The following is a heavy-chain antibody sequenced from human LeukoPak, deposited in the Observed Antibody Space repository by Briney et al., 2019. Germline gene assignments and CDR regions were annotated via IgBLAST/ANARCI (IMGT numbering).Heavy chain of an antibody. CDR1: GGPIGGHTFY. J-gene: IGHJ3*02. CDR2: IYYNGNT. D-gene: IGHD6-19*01. V-gene: IGHV4-39*01. CDR3: ARLTALAGHRGAFDI. Sequence: PSETLSLTCNVSGGPIGGHTFYWDWIRQPPGKGLEWIATIYYNGNTFYNPSLRSRVALSIDVSKSQYSLHLSSVTAADTAVYYCARLTALAGHRGAFDIWGPGTLVTVSS.